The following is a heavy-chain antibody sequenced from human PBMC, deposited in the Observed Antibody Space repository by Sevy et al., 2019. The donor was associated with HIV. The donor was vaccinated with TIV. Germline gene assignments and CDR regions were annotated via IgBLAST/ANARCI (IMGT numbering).Heavy chain of an antibody. D-gene: IGHD2-2*01. V-gene: IGHV3-11*01. CDR3: ARESRTRFTDC. Sequence: GGSLRLSCAASGFTFTDYYMSWIRQAPGKGLEWLSYISSSGDTIQYADSVKGRFTISRDNAKNSLSLQMNSLRAEGTAVYYCARESRTRFTDCWGQGTLVTVSS. CDR2: ISSSGDTI. J-gene: IGHJ4*02. CDR1: GFTFTDYY.